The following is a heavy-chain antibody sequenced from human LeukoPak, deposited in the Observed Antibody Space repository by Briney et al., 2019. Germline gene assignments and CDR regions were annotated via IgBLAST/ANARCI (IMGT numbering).Heavy chain of an antibody. CDR2: IIPIFGTA. CDR1: GGTFSSYA. CDR3: ARDRLGITGTIYYYMDV. Sequence: SVKVSCKASGGTFSSYAISWVRQAPGQGLEWMGGIIPIFGTANYAQKFQGRVTITTDESTSTAYMELSSLRSEDTAVYYWARDRLGITGTIYYYMDVWGKGTTVTVSS. J-gene: IGHJ6*03. V-gene: IGHV1-69*05. D-gene: IGHD1-7*01.